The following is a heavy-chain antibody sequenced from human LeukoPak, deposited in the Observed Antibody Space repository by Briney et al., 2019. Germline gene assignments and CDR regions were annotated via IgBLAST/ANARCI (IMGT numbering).Heavy chain of an antibody. CDR1: GDSVSSNSAA. D-gene: IGHD3-9*01. CDR2: TYYRSKSYN. CDR3: ARVQERYFVYYFDY. J-gene: IGHJ4*02. Sequence: SQTLSLSCATSGDSVSSNSAAWNWIRQSPSRGLQWLGRTYYRSKSYNDYAVSVKSRITINPDTSKNQFSLQLNSVTPEDTAVYYCARVQERYFVYYFDYWGQGTLVTVSS. V-gene: IGHV6-1*01.